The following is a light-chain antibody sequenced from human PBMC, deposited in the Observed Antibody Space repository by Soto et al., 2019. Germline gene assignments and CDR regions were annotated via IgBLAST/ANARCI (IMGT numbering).Light chain of an antibody. V-gene: IGLV2-18*02. Sequence: QSVLTRPPSVSGSPGQSVTISCTGTSSDVGSSNGVSWYQQPPGTAPKLMIYDVSNRPSGVPDRFSGSKSGNTASLTISGLQAEDEADYYCSSYTSSSTYVFGTGTKVPVL. CDR1: SSDVGSSNG. CDR3: SSYTSSSTYV. CDR2: DVS. J-gene: IGLJ1*01.